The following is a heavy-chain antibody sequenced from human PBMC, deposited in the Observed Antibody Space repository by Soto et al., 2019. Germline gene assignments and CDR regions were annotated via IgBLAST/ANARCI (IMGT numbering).Heavy chain of an antibody. CDR3: ARDLVVVVPAASWDYYYYYMDV. D-gene: IGHD2-2*01. V-gene: IGHV3-48*01. J-gene: IGHJ6*03. CDR2: ISSSSSTI. Sequence: EVQLVESGGGLVQPGGSLRLSCAASGFTFSSYSMNWVRQAPGKGLEWVSYISSSSSTIYYADSVKGRFTISRDNAKNLLYLQMNSLRAADTAVYYCARDLVVVVPAASWDYYYYYMDVWGKGTTVTVSS. CDR1: GFTFSSYS.